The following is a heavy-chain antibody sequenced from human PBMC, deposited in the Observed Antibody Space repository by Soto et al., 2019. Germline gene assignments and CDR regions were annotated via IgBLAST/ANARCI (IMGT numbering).Heavy chain of an antibody. J-gene: IGHJ4*02. D-gene: IGHD6-13*01. Sequence: GASVKVSCKASGGTFSSYAISWVRQAPGQGLEWMGGIIPIFGTANYAQKFQGRVTITADESTSTAYMELSSLRSEDTAVYYCIVTAVAAAGRGHFDYWGQGTLVTVSS. CDR2: IIPIFGTA. CDR1: GGTFSSYA. V-gene: IGHV1-69*13. CDR3: IVTAVAAAGRGHFDY.